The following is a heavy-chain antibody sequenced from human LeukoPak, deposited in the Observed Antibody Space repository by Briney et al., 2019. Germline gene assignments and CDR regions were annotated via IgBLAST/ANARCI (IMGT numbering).Heavy chain of an antibody. D-gene: IGHD2-2*01. CDR1: GGSFSGYY. CDR2: INHSGST. J-gene: IGHJ5*02. CDR3: ARGEDIVVVPAATWFDP. V-gene: IGHV4-34*01. Sequence: SETLSLTCAVYGGSFSGYYWSWIRQPPGKGLEWIGEINHSGSTNYNPSLKSRVTISVDTSKNQFSLKLSSVTAADTAVYYCARGEDIVVVPAATWFDPWGQGTLVTVSS.